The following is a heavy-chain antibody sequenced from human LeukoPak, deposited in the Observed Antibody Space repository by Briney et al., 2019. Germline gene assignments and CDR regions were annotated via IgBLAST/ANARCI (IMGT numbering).Heavy chain of an antibody. J-gene: IGHJ4*02. V-gene: IGHV4-4*07. CDR3: ARGRYFEF. CDR1: GGSISSYY. Sequence: PSETLSLTCTVSGGSISSYYWSWIRQPAGKGLEWIGRIYNTGSTKYNPSLKSRLTMSVDTSKNQFSLKLSSVTAADTAVYYCARGRYFEFWGQGTPVTVST. CDR2: IYNTGST.